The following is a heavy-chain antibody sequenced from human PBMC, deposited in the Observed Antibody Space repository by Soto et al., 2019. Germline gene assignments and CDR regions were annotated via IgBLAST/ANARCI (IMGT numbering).Heavy chain of an antibody. CDR1: GGSISSGGYY. V-gene: IGHV4-31*03. D-gene: IGHD2-2*01. J-gene: IGHJ6*02. Sequence: QVQLQESGPGLVKPSQTLSLTCTVSGGSISSGGYYWSWIRQHPGKGLEWIGYIYYSGSTYYNPSLKSRVTIAVDTSKNQFSLKLSSVTAADTAVYYCARGYCSSTSGYLGGGGYGMDVWGQGTTVTVSS. CDR3: ARGYCSSTSGYLGGGGYGMDV. CDR2: IYYSGST.